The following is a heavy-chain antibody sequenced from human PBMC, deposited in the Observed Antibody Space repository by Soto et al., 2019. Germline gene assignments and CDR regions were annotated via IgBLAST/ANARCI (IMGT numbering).Heavy chain of an antibody. CDR1: GFTFRSCA. CDR3: AGEKEDFFLAGYYYGMDV. D-gene: IGHD3-3*01. CDR2: ISYDGSNK. J-gene: IGHJ6*02. V-gene: IGHV3-30-3*01. Sequence: GGSLRLSCAASGFTFRSCAMHWVRQAPGKGLEWVAVISYDGSNKYYADSVKDRFTISRDNSKNTLFLQMNSLRAEDTGVYYCAGEKEDFFLAGYYYGMDVWGQGTTVTVSS.